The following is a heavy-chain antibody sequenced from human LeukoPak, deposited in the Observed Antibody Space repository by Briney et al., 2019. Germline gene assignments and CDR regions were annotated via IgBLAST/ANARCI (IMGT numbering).Heavy chain of an antibody. CDR2: IIPIRCIA. Sequence: GASVKVSCKASGGTFSSYTISWVRQAPGQGLEWMGRIIPIRCIANYAQKFQGRVTITADKSTSTAYMELSSLRSEDTAVYYRASPAMYSYGIFDYWGQGTLVTVSS. CDR1: GGTFSSYT. V-gene: IGHV1-69*02. J-gene: IGHJ4*02. CDR3: ASPAMYSYGIFDY. D-gene: IGHD5-18*01.